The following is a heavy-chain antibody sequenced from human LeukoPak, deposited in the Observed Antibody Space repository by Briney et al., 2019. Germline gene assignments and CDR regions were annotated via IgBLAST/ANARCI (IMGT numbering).Heavy chain of an antibody. Sequence: PSETLSLTCTVSGGSISSSSYYWGWIRQPPGKGLEWIGSIYYSGSTYYNPSLKSRVTISVDTSKNQFSLKLSSVTAADTAVYYCARDFNGYSSRLDAFDIWGQGTMVSVSS. CDR1: GGSISSSSYY. D-gene: IGHD6-13*01. V-gene: IGHV4-39*01. CDR3: ARDFNGYSSRLDAFDI. J-gene: IGHJ3*02. CDR2: IYYSGST.